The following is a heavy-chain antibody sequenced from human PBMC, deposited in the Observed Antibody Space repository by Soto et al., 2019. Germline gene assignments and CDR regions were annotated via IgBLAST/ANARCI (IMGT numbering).Heavy chain of an antibody. V-gene: IGHV1-2*02. CDR3: ARDAIGGGAPYDLDS. Sequence: ASVPVSCKASEYSFTDYYMHWVRLAPGQGLAWMGWINTHSGGADYAQKFQGRVTMTRHASISTADLELTRLRSDDTAVYYCARDAIGGGAPYDLDSWGQGTLFTSPQ. J-gene: IGHJ4*02. CDR1: EYSFTDYY. CDR2: INTHSGGA. D-gene: IGHD3-10*01.